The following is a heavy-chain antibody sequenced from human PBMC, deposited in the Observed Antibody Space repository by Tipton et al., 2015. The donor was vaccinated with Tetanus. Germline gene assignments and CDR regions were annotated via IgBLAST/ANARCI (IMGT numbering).Heavy chain of an antibody. CDR1: GFTFSGSA. CDR2: ISNSGSLK. CDR3: AKDGEMDQMTYNWFDS. Sequence: SLRLSCATSGFTFSGSAMHWVRQASGKGLEWISSISNSGSLKHYPDSLRGRFTISRDNAKNSLYLQMNSLRAEDTALYYCAKDGEMDQMTYNWFDSWGQGTLVTVSS. V-gene: IGHV3-21*04. D-gene: IGHD5-24*01. J-gene: IGHJ5*01.